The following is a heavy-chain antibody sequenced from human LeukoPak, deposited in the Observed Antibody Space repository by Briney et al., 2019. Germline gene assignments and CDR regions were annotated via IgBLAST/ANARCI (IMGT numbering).Heavy chain of an antibody. D-gene: IGHD1-26*01. CDR2: IYHSGST. CDR3: ARGRSEWALLRGPYYFDY. Sequence: PSETLSLTCAVSGGSISSGGYSWSWIRQPPGKGLEWIGYIYHSGSTYYNPSLKSRVTISVDRSKNQFSLKLSSVTAADTAVYYCARGRSEWALLRGPYYFDYWGQGTLVTVSS. CDR1: GGSISSGGYS. J-gene: IGHJ4*02. V-gene: IGHV4-30-2*01.